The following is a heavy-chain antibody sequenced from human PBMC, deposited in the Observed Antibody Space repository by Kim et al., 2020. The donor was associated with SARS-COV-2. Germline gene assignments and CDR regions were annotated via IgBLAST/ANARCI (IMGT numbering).Heavy chain of an antibody. Sequence: TISYADSVKGRFTISRDNAKNSLYLRMNSLRAEDTAVYYCAREGSYYFDYWGQGTLVTVSS. V-gene: IGHV3-48*03. J-gene: IGHJ4*02. CDR2: TI. CDR3: AREGSYYFDY.